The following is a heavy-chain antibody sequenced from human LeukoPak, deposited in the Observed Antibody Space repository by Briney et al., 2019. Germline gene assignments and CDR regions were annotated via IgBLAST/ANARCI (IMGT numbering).Heavy chain of an antibody. Sequence: GGSLRLSCAASGFTVSSYGMHWVRQAPGKGLEWVALISYDGSNKYYVDSVKGRFTISRDNSKNTLYLQMNSLRAEDTAVYYCAKDKGRFSGYDYYFDYWGQGTLVTVSS. CDR2: ISYDGSNK. J-gene: IGHJ4*02. CDR3: AKDKGRFSGYDYYFDY. V-gene: IGHV3-30*18. CDR1: GFTVSSYG. D-gene: IGHD5-12*01.